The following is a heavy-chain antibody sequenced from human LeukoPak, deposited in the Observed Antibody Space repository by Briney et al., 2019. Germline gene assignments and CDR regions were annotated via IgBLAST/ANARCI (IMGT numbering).Heavy chain of an antibody. Sequence: SQTLSLTCTVSGGSISSGGYYWSWIRQHPGKGLEWIGYIYYSGSTYYNPSLKSRVTISVDTSKNQFSLKLSSVTAADTAVYCCARDRLSRDGYNLYYYYGMDVWGQGTTVTVSS. V-gene: IGHV4-31*03. J-gene: IGHJ6*02. D-gene: IGHD5-12*01. CDR3: ARDRLSRDGYNLYYYYGMDV. CDR1: GGSISSGGYY. CDR2: IYYSGST.